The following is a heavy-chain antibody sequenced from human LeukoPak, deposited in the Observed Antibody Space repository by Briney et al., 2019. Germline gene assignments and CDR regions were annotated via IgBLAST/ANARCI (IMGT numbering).Heavy chain of an antibody. J-gene: IGHJ4*02. CDR2: FDPGDGET. D-gene: IGHD3-3*01. CDR1: RYTLTELS. Sequence: ASVKVSCKVSRYTLTELSMHWVRQTPGKGLEWMGGFDPGDGETIYAQKFQGRVTMTEDTSTDTAYMELSSLRSEDTAVYYCATGLTYDFWSGYQTFDYWGQGTLVTVSS. V-gene: IGHV1-24*01. CDR3: ATGLTYDFWSGYQTFDY.